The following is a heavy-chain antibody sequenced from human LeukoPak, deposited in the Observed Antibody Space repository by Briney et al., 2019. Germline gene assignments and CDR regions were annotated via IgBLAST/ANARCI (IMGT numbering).Heavy chain of an antibody. Sequence: PSETLSLTCTVPGGSISSSSYYWGWIRQPPGKGLEWLGSIYYSGSTYYNPSLKSRVTISVDTSKNQFSLKLSSVTAADTAVYYCARLYSSSSGLSYYYYYMDVWGKGTTVTVSS. V-gene: IGHV4-39*07. CDR2: IYYSGST. CDR1: GGSISSSSYY. J-gene: IGHJ6*03. CDR3: ARLYSSSSGLSYYYYYMDV. D-gene: IGHD6-6*01.